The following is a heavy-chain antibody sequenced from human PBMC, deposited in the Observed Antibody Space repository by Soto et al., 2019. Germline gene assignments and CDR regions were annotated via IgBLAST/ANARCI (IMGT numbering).Heavy chain of an antibody. CDR2: IIPIFGTA. J-gene: IGHJ6*02. D-gene: IGHD7-27*01. CDR1: GGTFSSYA. V-gene: IGHV1-69*13. CDR3: ARDDKPGDYYYYGMDV. Sequence: ASVKVSCKASGGTFSSYAISWVRQAPGQGLEWMGGIIPIFGTANYAQKFQGRVTITADESTSTAYMELSSLRSEDTAVYYCARDDKPGDYYYYGMDVWGQGTTVTSP.